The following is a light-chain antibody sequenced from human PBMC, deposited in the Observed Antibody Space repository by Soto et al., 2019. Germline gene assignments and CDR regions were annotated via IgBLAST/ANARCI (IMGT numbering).Light chain of an antibody. CDR1: QSVSSY. V-gene: IGKV3-20*01. Sequence: EIVLTQSPATLSLSPGERATLSCRASQSVSSYLAWYQQKPGQASRLLIYGASNRATGIPDRFSGSGSGTDFTLTISRLEPEDFAVYYCQQYGSSGTFGQGTKVDI. CDR3: QQYGSSGT. CDR2: GAS. J-gene: IGKJ1*01.